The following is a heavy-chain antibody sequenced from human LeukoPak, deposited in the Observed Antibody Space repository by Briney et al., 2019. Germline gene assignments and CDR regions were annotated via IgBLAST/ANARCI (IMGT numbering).Heavy chain of an antibody. CDR1: GFPFDNYA. CDR3: AKGATPRLRFFDWFAAPDY. J-gene: IGHJ4*02. CDR2: VVAGGENT. D-gene: IGHD3-9*01. Sequence: GSLRLSCAASGFPFDNYAMSWVRQAPGKGLDWVSTVVAGGENTYYADSVRGRFTISRDNSKNTVYLQMNSLSAEDTAVYYCAKGATPRLRFFDWFAAPDYWGQGALVTVSS. V-gene: IGHV3-23*01.